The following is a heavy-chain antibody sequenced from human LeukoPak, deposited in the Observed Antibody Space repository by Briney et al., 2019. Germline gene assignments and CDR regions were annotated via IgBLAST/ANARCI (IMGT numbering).Heavy chain of an antibody. D-gene: IGHD5-24*01. CDR2: ISSGGNYR. CDR1: GFTVSSNY. V-gene: IGHV3-11*06. J-gene: IGHJ4*02. CDR3: ARGRNAYTFDN. Sequence: GGSLRLSCAASGFTVSSNYMSWVRQAPGKGLEWVSYISSGGNYRYYADSVKGRFTISRDNARNSLYLQMNSLRAEDTAVYYCARGRNAYTFDNWGQGTLVTVSS.